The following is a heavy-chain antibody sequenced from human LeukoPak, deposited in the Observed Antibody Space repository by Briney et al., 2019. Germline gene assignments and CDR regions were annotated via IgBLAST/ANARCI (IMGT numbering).Heavy chain of an antibody. J-gene: IGHJ4*02. CDR1: GFTFSSYN. Sequence: GESLRLSCAASGFTFSSYNMNWVRQAPGKGLEWVSYISSSSSTIYYADSVKGRFTISRDNAKNSLYLQMNSLSAEDTAVYYCARGGYYGSGSYYPTFDYWGQGTLVTVSS. CDR2: ISSSSSTI. V-gene: IGHV3-48*01. D-gene: IGHD3-10*01. CDR3: ARGGYYGSGSYYPTFDY.